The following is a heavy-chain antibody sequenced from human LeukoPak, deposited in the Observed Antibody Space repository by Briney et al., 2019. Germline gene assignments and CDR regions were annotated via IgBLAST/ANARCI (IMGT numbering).Heavy chain of an antibody. J-gene: IGHJ4*02. D-gene: IGHD3-10*01. CDR2: ILYSGNT. Sequence: PSETLSLTCIVSGVSVRGYYWNWIRQPPGKGLEWIGDILYSGNTNYNPSLKSRVTISLDTSKNQFSLKLSSVTAADTAVYYCARSWYGSGSYYNPPFDYWGQGTLVAVSS. V-gene: IGHV4-59*08. CDR1: GVSVRGYY. CDR3: ARSWYGSGSYYNPPFDY.